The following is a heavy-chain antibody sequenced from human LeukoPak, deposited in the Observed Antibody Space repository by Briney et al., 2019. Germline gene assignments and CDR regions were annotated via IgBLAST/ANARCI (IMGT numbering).Heavy chain of an antibody. Sequence: SVKVSCKASGGTFSSYAISWVRQAPGQGLEWMGRIIPVFGTANYAQKFQGRVTITTDESTSTAYMELSSLRSEDTAVYYCARAPISDSSGYLFYWGQGTLVTVSS. CDR1: GGTFSSYA. CDR3: ARAPISDSSGYLFY. J-gene: IGHJ4*02. V-gene: IGHV1-69*05. CDR2: IIPVFGTA. D-gene: IGHD3-22*01.